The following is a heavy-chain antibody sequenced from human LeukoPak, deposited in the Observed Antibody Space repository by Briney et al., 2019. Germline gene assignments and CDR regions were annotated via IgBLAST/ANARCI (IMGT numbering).Heavy chain of an antibody. J-gene: IGHJ4*02. CDR2: ISNSGDNT. Sequence: GGSLRLSCAASGFAFSTYSMSWLRQAPGKGLEWVAVISNSGDNTYYADPVKGRFTISRDNSKSTVDLQMNSLRVEDTAVYYCARVDSIGSYPYFDYWGQGTLVTVSS. V-gene: IGHV3-23*01. D-gene: IGHD1-26*01. CDR3: ARVDSIGSYPYFDY. CDR1: GFAFSTYS.